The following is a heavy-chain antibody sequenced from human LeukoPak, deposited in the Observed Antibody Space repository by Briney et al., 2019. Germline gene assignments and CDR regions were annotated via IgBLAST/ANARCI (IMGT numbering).Heavy chain of an antibody. CDR2: ICITWLSI. CDR3: ARDDSRMVGAQGSYY. Sequence: YICITWLSIYFAVSVKGRFTIYREKAKNSLYLKINRLRAGDTAVYYCARDDSRMVGAQGSYYWGQGTLVTVSS. V-gene: IGHV3-11*04. D-gene: IGHD1-26*01. J-gene: IGHJ4*02.